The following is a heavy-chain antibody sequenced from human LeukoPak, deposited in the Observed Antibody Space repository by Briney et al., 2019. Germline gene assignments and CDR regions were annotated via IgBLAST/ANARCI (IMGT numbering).Heavy chain of an antibody. J-gene: IGHJ4*02. Sequence: PSETLSLTCTVSGGPISSTDYYWGWIRQPPGKELEWIGSIYYSGSTYYNPSLKSRVTISVDTSKNQFSLKLSSVTAADTAVYYCARHGTFQGGNFDYWGQGTLVTVSS. D-gene: IGHD1-26*01. CDR3: ARHGTFQGGNFDY. CDR1: GGPISSTDYY. V-gene: IGHV4-39*01. CDR2: IYYSGST.